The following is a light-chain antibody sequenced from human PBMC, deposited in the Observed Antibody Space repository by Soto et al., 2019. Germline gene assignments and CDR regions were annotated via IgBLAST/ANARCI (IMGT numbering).Light chain of an antibody. J-gene: IGKJ2*01. CDR2: GTS. CDR1: QNVGIN. Sequence: EIVVTQSPATLSVSPGDRATLSCRASQNVGINVAWYQQKPGQAPRLLIYGTSTRAAGLPARFSGIRTGTEFTLAISSLQSEDFALYYCLQYNDWPYTFGQGTKLEIK. CDR3: LQYNDWPYT. V-gene: IGKV3-15*01.